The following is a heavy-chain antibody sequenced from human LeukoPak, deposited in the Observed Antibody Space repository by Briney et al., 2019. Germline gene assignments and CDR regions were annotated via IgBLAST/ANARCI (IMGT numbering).Heavy chain of an antibody. CDR1: GFTFSSYA. Sequence: GGSLRLSCAASGFTFSSYAMSWVRQAPGRGLEWVSAIRGSGGSTYYADSVKGRFTISRDNSKNTLYLQMNCLRAEDTAVYYCTTRLSVLLWFGESPGDYWGQGTLVTVSS. J-gene: IGHJ4*02. CDR2: IRGSGGST. D-gene: IGHD3-10*01. CDR3: TTRLSVLLWFGESPGDY. V-gene: IGHV3-23*01.